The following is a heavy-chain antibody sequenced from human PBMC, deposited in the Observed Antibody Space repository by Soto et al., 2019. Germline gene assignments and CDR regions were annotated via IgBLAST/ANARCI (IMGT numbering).Heavy chain of an antibody. CDR3: AKGGDYGSGLFDP. J-gene: IGHJ5*02. CDR1: GFTFSSYA. D-gene: IGHD3-10*01. CDR2: ISGSGGST. V-gene: IGHV3-23*01. Sequence: EVQLLESGGGLVQPGGSLRLSCAASGFTFSSYAMSWVRQAPGKGLEWVSAISGSGGSTYYADSVKGRFTISRDNSKNALYLQMNSLSAEDTAVYYCAKGGDYGSGLFDPWGQGTLVTVSS.